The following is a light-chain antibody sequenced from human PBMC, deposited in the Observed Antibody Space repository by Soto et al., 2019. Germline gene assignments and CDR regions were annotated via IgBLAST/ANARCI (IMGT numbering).Light chain of an antibody. CDR1: QSVSSD. CDR2: DAS. Sequence: EIVLTQSPATLSLSPGERVTLSCRASQSVSSDLAWYQQKPGQAPRLLIYDASNRATGIPARFSGSGSGTDFTLTISSVEPEDFAVYYCQQRSSWPPMYTFGQGTKLEIK. V-gene: IGKV3-11*01. J-gene: IGKJ2*01. CDR3: QQRSSWPPMYT.